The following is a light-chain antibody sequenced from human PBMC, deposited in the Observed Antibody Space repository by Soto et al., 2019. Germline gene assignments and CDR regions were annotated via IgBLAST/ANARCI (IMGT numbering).Light chain of an antibody. V-gene: IGLV2-14*01. CDR1: SSDIGAYNY. Sequence: QSALTQPASVSGSPGQSITISCTGTSSDIGAYNYVSWYQQHPGKAPKLLIYEVTNRPSGLSNRFSGSKSGNTASLTISGLQAEDEADYYCSSYTGGSTYGVFGGGTKLTVL. CDR3: SSYTGGSTYGV. J-gene: IGLJ3*02. CDR2: EVT.